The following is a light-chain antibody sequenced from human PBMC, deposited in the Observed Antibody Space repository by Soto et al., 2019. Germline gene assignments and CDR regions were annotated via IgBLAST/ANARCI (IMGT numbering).Light chain of an antibody. CDR1: QSVSSKY. CDR2: GTS. V-gene: IGKV3-20*01. J-gene: IGKJ3*01. CDR3: QQYGSSLFT. Sequence: EIVLTQSPGTLSLSPGERATLSCRASQSVSSKYLAWYPQKPGQAPRVLIYGTSIRASGVPERFSGGGSGTDFTLTITRLEPEEFAVYYCQQYGSSLFTFGPGTKVDF.